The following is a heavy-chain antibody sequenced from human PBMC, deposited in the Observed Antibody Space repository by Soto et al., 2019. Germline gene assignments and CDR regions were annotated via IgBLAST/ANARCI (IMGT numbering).Heavy chain of an antibody. CDR1: GGSFSGYY. J-gene: IGHJ4*02. V-gene: IGHV4-34*01. Sequence: SETLSLTCAVYGGSFSGYYWSWIRQPPGKGLEWIGEINHSGSTNYNPSLKSRVAISVDTSKNQFSLKLSSVTAADTAVYYCASFYGDYYFDYWGQGTLVTVSS. D-gene: IGHD4-17*01. CDR2: INHSGST. CDR3: ASFYGDYYFDY.